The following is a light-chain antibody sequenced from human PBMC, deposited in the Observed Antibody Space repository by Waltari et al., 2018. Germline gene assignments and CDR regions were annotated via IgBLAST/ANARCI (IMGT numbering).Light chain of an antibody. CDR3: QQYVRLPWT. CDR2: GAS. V-gene: IGKV4-1*01. CDR1: DSLLYSPNSKNY. J-gene: IGKJ1*01. Sequence: DIVMTQSPDSLAVSLGERATINCKSSDSLLYSPNSKNYLAWFQQKPGQPPKQRIHGASSRESGVPDRFSGSGSGTDFTLSISSLQAEDVAVYYCQQYVRLPWTFGQGTQVEVK.